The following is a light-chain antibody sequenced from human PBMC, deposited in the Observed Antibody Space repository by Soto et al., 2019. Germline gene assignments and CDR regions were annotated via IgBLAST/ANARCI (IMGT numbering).Light chain of an antibody. J-gene: IGKJ1*01. CDR3: QQYYSTPKT. V-gene: IGKV4-1*01. CDR1: QSVLYSSNNKNY. Sequence: EIVLLQSPDCLAVSPGERTTIHCNSSQSVLYSSNNKNYLAWYQQKLGQPPKLLIYWASTRESGVPDRFSGSGSGTDFTLTISSLQAEDVAVYYCQQYYSTPKTFGQGTKVDI. CDR2: WAS.